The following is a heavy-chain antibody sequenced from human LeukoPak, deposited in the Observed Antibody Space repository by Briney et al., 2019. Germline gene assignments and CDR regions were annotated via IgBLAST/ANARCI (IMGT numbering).Heavy chain of an antibody. CDR1: GFTFTRYW. J-gene: IGHJ4*02. Sequence: GGSLRLSCAASGFTFTRYWMAWVRQAPGKGLEWVANIKQDGSEQYHVDSGRGRFTMSRDNARSSLSLQMDSLRAEDTAVYYCARVSRSGYYGEYWGQGTPVTVSS. CDR3: ARVSRSGYYGEY. CDR2: IKQDGSEQ. D-gene: IGHD3-3*01. V-gene: IGHV3-7*01.